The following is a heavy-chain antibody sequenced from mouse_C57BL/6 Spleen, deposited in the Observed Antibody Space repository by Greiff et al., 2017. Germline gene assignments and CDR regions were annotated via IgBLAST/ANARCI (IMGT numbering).Heavy chain of an antibody. CDR2: ISYDGSN. CDR1: GYSITSGYY. V-gene: IGHV3-6*01. Sequence: ESGPGLVKPSQSLSLTCSVTGYSITSGYYWNWIRQFPGNKLEWMGYISYDGSNNYNPSLKNRISITRDTSKNQCFLKLNTVTTEDTATYYCAEGGYFDYWGQGTTLTVSS. J-gene: IGHJ2*01. CDR3: AEGGYFDY.